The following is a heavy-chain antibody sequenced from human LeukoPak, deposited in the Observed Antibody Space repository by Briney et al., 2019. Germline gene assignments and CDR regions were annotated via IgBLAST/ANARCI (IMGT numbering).Heavy chain of an antibody. Sequence: ASVKVSCKASGYTFTSYTSYDINWVRQASGQGLEWMGWMKPTGGKTGYAQMFQGRVTMTWDTSLNTVYMELSGLTSEDTAVYYCARGFYDSSGYSHDAFDVWGQGSMVTVSS. V-gene: IGHV1-8*01. CDR3: ARGFYDSSGYSHDAFDV. CDR2: MKPTGGKT. CDR1: GYTFTSYTSYD. D-gene: IGHD3-22*01. J-gene: IGHJ3*01.